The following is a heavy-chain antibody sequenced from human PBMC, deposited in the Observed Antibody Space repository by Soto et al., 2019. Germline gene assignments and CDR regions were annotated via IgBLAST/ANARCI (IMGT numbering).Heavy chain of an antibody. J-gene: IGHJ4*01. CDR1: GYPFTDYY. Sequence: ASVKVSCKASGYPFTDYYIHWVRQAPGQGLEWMARINPNTGATDSAQKFQGRVTMTSDSSISTASMELNRLTSDDTAVYYCARDGDFWIAYSTKWGVTGVAYWG. CDR3: ARDGDFWIAYSTKWGVTGVAY. CDR2: INPNTGAT. D-gene: IGHD3-3*01. V-gene: IGHV1-2*06.